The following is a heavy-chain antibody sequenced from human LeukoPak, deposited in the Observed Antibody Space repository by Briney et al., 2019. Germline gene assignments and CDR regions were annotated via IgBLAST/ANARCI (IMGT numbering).Heavy chain of an antibody. J-gene: IGHJ4*02. CDR3: AKWGDYDVLTGYYVSGY. Sequence: LSGGSLRLSCAASGFTFSNYAMSWVRQAPGKGLEWVSAITGSGGNTYYADSVKGRFTISRDNSKNTVFLQMNSLRAEDTAVYYCAKWGDYDVLTGYYVSGYWGQGTLVTVSS. CDR1: GFTFSNYA. CDR2: ITGSGGNT. D-gene: IGHD3-9*01. V-gene: IGHV3-23*01.